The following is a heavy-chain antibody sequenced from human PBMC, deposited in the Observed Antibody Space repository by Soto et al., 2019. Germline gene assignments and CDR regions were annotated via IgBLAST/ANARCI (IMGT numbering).Heavy chain of an antibody. D-gene: IGHD5-18*01. CDR1: RFTFSSYT. V-gene: IGHV3-23*01. CDR3: AKDRGYSYGYDAFDM. J-gene: IGHJ3*02. Sequence: EVQLLESGGGLVQPGGSLRLSCAASRFTFSSYTMSWVRQAPGMGLEWVSGISGSGGSTYYADFVKGRFTISRDNSKNTLYLQMNSLRAEDTAVYYCAKDRGYSYGYDAFDMWGQGTMVTVS. CDR2: ISGSGGST.